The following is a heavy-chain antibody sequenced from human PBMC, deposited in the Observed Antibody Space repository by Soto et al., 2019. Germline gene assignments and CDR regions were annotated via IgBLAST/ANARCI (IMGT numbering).Heavy chain of an antibody. CDR2: ISGSGGST. CDR1: GFTFSDCG. V-gene: IGHV3-23*01. D-gene: IGHD6-13*01. Sequence: GGSLRLSCAASGFTFSDCGMHWVRQAPGKGLEWVSAISGSGGSTYYADSVKGRFTISRDNSKNTLYLQMNSLRAGDTAVYYCAKVEAAAGSDFDYWGQGTLVTVSS. CDR3: AKVEAAAGSDFDY. J-gene: IGHJ4*02.